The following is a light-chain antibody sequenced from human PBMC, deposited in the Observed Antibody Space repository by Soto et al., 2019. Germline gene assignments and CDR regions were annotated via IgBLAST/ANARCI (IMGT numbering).Light chain of an antibody. CDR3: SSYTSSSTLPYV. Sequence: QSALTQPASVSGSPGQSITISCTGTSSDVGGYNYVSWYQQHPGKAPKIMIYDVSNRPSGVSNRFSGSKSGNTASLNISGLQAEDEADYYCSSYTSSSTLPYVFGTGTKLTVL. J-gene: IGLJ1*01. V-gene: IGLV2-14*01. CDR1: SSDVGGYNY. CDR2: DVS.